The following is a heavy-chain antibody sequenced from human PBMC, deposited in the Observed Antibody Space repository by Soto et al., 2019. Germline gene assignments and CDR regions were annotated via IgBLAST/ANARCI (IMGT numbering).Heavy chain of an antibody. J-gene: IGHJ6*02. Sequence: PSETLSLTCAVYGGSFSGYYWSWIRQPPGKGLEWIGEINHSGSTNYNPSLKSRVTISVDTSKNQFSLKLSSVTAADTAVYYCARGISIFGVWNYYGMDVWGQGTTVTVSS. V-gene: IGHV4-34*01. D-gene: IGHD3-3*01. CDR2: INHSGST. CDR3: ARGISIFGVWNYYGMDV. CDR1: GGSFSGYY.